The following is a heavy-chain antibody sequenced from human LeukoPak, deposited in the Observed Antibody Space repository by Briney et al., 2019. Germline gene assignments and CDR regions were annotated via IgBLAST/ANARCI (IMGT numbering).Heavy chain of an antibody. D-gene: IGHD5-18*01. CDR1: GFTFNSYG. Sequence: PGGSLRLSCAASGFTFNSYGMHWVRQAPGKGLEWVAVISYDGSYKYYADSVKGRFTISRDNSKNTLYLQMNSLRAEDTAVYYCARGSGYSYAFTGRERTKSRLDYWGPGTLVTVSS. V-gene: IGHV3-30*03. CDR2: ISYDGSYK. CDR3: ARGSGYSYAFTGRERTKSRLDY. J-gene: IGHJ4*02.